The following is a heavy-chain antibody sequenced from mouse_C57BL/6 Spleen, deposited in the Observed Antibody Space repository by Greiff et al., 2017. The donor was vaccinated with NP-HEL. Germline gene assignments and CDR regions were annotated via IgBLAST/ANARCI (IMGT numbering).Heavy chain of an antibody. Sequence: VQLQQSGPELVKPGASVKISCKASGYTFTDYYMNWVKQSHGKSLEWIGDINPNNGGTSYNQKFKGKATLTVDKSSSTAYMELRSLTSEDSAVYYCARFRWDYDGGWVDDWGQGTSVTVSS. J-gene: IGHJ4*01. CDR1: GYTFTDYY. D-gene: IGHD2-4*01. CDR3: ARFRWDYDGGWVDD. CDR2: INPNNGGT. V-gene: IGHV1-26*01.